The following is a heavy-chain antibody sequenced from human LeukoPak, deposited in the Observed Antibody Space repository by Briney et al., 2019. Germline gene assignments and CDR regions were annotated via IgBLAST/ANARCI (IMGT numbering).Heavy chain of an antibody. Sequence: GASVKVSCKASGYTFTSYYMYWVRQAPGQGLEWMGIINPSRGNTNYAQRFQGRVTMTRDMSTSTVYMELSSLTSEATAVYYCARGGHVRVYDSSAYYGHEWGQGTLVTVSS. V-gene: IGHV1-46*01. CDR2: INPSRGNT. CDR3: ARGGHVRVYDSSAYYGHE. J-gene: IGHJ4*02. CDR1: GYTFTSYY. D-gene: IGHD3-22*01.